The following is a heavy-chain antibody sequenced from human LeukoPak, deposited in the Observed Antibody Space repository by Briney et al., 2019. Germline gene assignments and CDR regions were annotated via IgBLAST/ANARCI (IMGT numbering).Heavy chain of an antibody. J-gene: IGHJ5*02. V-gene: IGHV4-39*02. CDR2: IYYSGCT. D-gene: IGHD6-13*01. Sequence: SETLSLTCTVSGGSISSSSYYWGWIRQPPGKGLEWIGSIYYSGCTYYNPSLKSRVTISVDTSKNQFSLKLSSVTAADTAVYYCARDSKAAAYFDPWGQGTLVTVSS. CDR3: ARDSKAAAYFDP. CDR1: GGSISSSSYY.